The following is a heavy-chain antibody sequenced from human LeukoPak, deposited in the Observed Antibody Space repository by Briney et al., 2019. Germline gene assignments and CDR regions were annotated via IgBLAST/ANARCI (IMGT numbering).Heavy chain of an antibody. V-gene: IGHV1-46*01. D-gene: IGHD1-14*01. CDR3: ARETTGGISFDY. CDR1: GYTFTSYH. J-gene: IGHJ4*02. Sequence: GESLKTSCKGSGYTFTSYHMHWVRQAPGQGLEWMGIINPSGGSTSYAQKFQGRVTMTRDTSTSTVYMELSSLRSEDTAVYYCARETTGGISFDYWGQGTLVTVSS. CDR2: INPSGGST.